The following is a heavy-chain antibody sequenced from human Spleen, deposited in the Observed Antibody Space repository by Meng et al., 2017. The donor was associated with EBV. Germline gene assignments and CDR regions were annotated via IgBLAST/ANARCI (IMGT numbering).Heavy chain of an antibody. V-gene: IGHV1-46*01. J-gene: IGHJ4*02. CDR3: AREGHYASSSE. CDR1: GQTLTSYY. Sequence: QVQRGASGAEVKKPGASVTDACKASGQTLTSYYMHWVRQAPGQGLEWMGMINPSSGRTSYAQNFQGRVTLTRDTSTSTVYMELSRLRSEDTAVYYCAREGHYASSSEWGQGALVTVSS. CDR2: INPSSGRT. D-gene: IGHD6-6*01.